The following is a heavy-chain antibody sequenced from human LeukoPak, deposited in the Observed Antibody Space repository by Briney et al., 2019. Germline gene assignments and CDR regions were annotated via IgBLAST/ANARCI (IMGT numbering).Heavy chain of an antibody. CDR3: ARAPRIFDCLDY. J-gene: IGHJ4*02. Sequence: HPGGSLRLSCAASGFTFSSYWMHWVRQAPGKGLVWVSRINSDGSSTSYADSVKGRFTISRDNAKNTLYLQMNSLRAEDTAVYYCARAPRIFDCLDYWGQGTLVTVSS. D-gene: IGHD3-9*01. CDR2: INSDGSST. CDR1: GFTFSSYW. V-gene: IGHV3-74*01.